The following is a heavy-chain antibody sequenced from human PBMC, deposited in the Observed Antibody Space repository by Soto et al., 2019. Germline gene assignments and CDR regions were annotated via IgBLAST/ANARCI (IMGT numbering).Heavy chain of an antibody. CDR3: AKRPASIITFDY. V-gene: IGHV3-23*01. Sequence: EVQLLDSGGGLVQPGGSLRHSCAASGFTFSNYAMSWVRQAPGKGLEWVSTISGNGGSTYYADSVKGRFTISRDNSKNMLFLQINSLRDDDSAVYYCAKRPASIITFDYWGQGTPVTVSS. J-gene: IGHJ4*02. D-gene: IGHD2-2*01. CDR1: GFTFSNYA. CDR2: ISGNGGST.